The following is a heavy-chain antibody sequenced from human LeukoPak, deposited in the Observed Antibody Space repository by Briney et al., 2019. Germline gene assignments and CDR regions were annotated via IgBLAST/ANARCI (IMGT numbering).Heavy chain of an antibody. D-gene: IGHD4-23*01. CDR1: GYTFTGYY. CDR2: INPSSGDT. J-gene: IGHJ4*02. CDR3: ARDLHDYGGNSGSDS. Sequence: ASVKVSCKASGYTFTGYYMHWVRQAPGQGLEWMGWINPSSGDTNYAQRFQGRVTMTRDTSITTAYMELSWLKSDDTAIYYCARDLHDYGGNSGSDSWGQGTLVIVSS. V-gene: IGHV1-2*02.